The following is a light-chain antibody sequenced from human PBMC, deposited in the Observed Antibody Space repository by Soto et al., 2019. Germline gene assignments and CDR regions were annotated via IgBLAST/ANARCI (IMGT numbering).Light chain of an antibody. Sequence: TQSPATLSVAPGERVTINCRASQGISSYLAWYQQKPGKAPKLLIXXAPTLQSGVPSRFSGSGSGTDFTLTITSLQPEDFASYYCQQLNSYPLTFGGGTKVDIK. CDR3: QQLNSYPLT. J-gene: IGKJ4*01. V-gene: IGKV1-9*01. CDR1: QGISSY. CDR2: XAP.